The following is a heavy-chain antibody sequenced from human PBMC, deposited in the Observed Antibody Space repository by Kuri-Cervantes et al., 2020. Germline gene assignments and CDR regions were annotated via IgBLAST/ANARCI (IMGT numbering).Heavy chain of an antibody. CDR1: GESFNGISGYY. J-gene: IGHJ4*02. CDR3: ATLAVDSFGSGSYSYYFGY. CDR2: INYRGST. D-gene: IGHD3-10*01. Sequence: SETLSLTCAVYGESFNGISGYYLNWIRQSPGKGLEWIGEINYRGSTDYNPSLKSRVTISVDTSKNQFSLKLSSVTAADTAVYYCATLAVDSFGSGSYSYYFGYWGQGTLVTVSS. V-gene: IGHV4-34*01.